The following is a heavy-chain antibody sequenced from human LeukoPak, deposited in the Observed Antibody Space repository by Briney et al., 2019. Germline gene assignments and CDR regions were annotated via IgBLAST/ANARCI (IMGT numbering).Heavy chain of an antibody. V-gene: IGHV4-4*02. J-gene: IGHJ4*02. Sequence: SETLSLTCAVSGGSISSSNWWSWGRQTPGKGLEWIGSIYYSGSTYYNPSLKSRVTISGDTSKNQFSLKLSSVTAADTAVYYCARDAYYYYDSSGYIDYWGQGTLVTVSS. D-gene: IGHD3-22*01. CDR1: GGSISSSNW. CDR2: IYYSGST. CDR3: ARDAYYYYDSSGYIDY.